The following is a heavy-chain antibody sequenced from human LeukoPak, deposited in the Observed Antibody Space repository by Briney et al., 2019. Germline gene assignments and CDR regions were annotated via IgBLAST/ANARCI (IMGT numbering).Heavy chain of an antibody. CDR3: ARVPPTEQWLDQYFDY. J-gene: IGHJ4*02. CDR1: GFTFSSYS. V-gene: IGHV3-21*01. Sequence: GGSLRLSCAASGFTFSSYSMNWVRQAPGKGLEWFSSISSSSYIYYADSVKGRFTISRDNAKNSLYLQMNSLRAEDTAVYYCARVPPTEQWLDQYFDYWGQGTLVTVSS. D-gene: IGHD6-19*01. CDR2: ISSSSYI.